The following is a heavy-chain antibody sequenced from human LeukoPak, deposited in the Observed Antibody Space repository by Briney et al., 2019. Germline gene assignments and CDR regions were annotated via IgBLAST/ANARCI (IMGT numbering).Heavy chain of an antibody. CDR1: GDSISSSSYY. Sequence: PETLSLTCTVSGDSISSSSYYWGWIRQPPGKGLEWIGSIYYSGSTYYNPSLKSRVTISVDMSKNQFSLKLSSVTAADTAVFYCARFQLTGDYFDYWGQGTLVTVSS. D-gene: IGHD7-27*01. CDR2: IYYSGST. CDR3: ARFQLTGDYFDY. J-gene: IGHJ4*02. V-gene: IGHV4-39*01.